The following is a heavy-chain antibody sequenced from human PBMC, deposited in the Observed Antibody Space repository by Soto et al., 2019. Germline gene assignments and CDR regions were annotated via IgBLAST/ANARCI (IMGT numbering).Heavy chain of an antibody. CDR1: GDSVSSRFW. V-gene: IGHV4-4*02. Sequence: QVELQESGPGLVKPSGTLSLTCAVSGDSVSSRFWWSWVRQSPGKGLEWIGEIYHSGSANYNPSLNGRVTMSVDNSKNQFSLKLNSVTAADTAVYYCARYNAASGTYYFDYWGQGTLVTVSS. CDR2: IYHSGSA. CDR3: ARYNAASGTYYFDY. J-gene: IGHJ4*02. D-gene: IGHD6-13*01.